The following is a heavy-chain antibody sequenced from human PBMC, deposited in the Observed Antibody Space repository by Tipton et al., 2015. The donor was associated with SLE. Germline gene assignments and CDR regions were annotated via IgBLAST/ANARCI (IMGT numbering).Heavy chain of an antibody. D-gene: IGHD4-23*01. Sequence: SLRLSCAASGFTFSNYGMNWVRQAPGKGLEWVSSISTSSRYIFYADSVKGRFTVSRDNAKNSLHLQMNSLRAEDTAVYYCARPDDGGFGIEYWGRGTLGPVS. J-gene: IGHJ2*01. CDR2: ISTSSRYI. V-gene: IGHV3-21*03. CDR3: ARPDDGGFGIEY. CDR1: GFTFSNYG.